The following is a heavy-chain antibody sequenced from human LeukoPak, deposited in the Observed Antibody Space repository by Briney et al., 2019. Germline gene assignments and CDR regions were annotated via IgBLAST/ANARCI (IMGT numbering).Heavy chain of an antibody. Sequence: SETLTLTCTVSSGSISSGSYYWSWIRQPAGKGLEWIGRIYTSGNTNYNPSLKSRVTISADTSQNQFSLKLSSVTAADTAVYYCASRKLGNDYWGQGTLVTVSS. J-gene: IGHJ4*02. CDR3: ASRKLGNDY. V-gene: IGHV4-61*02. CDR2: IYTSGNT. CDR1: SGSISSGSYY. D-gene: IGHD7-27*01.